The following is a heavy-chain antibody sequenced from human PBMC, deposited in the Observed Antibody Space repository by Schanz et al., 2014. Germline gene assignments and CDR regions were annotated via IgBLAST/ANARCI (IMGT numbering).Heavy chain of an antibody. CDR1: GFTFSTYA. CDR3: ARAANNNDFWSGYTLRADYDSHMDV. V-gene: IGHV3-23*04. D-gene: IGHD3-3*01. CDR2: IGGSGDST. J-gene: IGHJ6*03. Sequence: EVQLVESGGHLVQPGGSLRLSCVASGFTFSTYAMSWVRQAPGKGLEWVSGIGGSGDSTHYADSVKGRFSISRDNSKNSVNLQENSLRAEDTAVYYCARAANNNDFWSGYTLRADYDSHMDVWGKGTTXTVS.